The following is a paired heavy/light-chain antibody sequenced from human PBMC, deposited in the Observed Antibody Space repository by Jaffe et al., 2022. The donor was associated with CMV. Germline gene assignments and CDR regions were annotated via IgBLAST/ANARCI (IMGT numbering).Light chain of an antibody. CDR2: DVT. Sequence: QSALTQPRSVSGSPGQSVTLSCTGTSGDVGTYNYVSWYQHFPGKPPKLLIYDVTKRPSGVPDRFSGSKSGTTASLTISGLQADDEADYYCCSYAGSYTYWIFGGGTKLTVL. V-gene: IGLV2-11*01. CDR3: CSYAGSYTYWI. CDR1: SGDVGTYNY. J-gene: IGLJ3*02.
Heavy chain of an antibody. V-gene: IGHV1-69*09. J-gene: IGHJ5*02. Sequence: QVQLMQSGAEVKKPGSSVKVSCKSSGAIFSTYAIAWVRQAPGQGPQWMGRFIPIHDISNYARSFQGRLMITADRSTGTVYMELSSLRSEDTAVYYCATGDEMTIDLWGLGTLVTVSS. CDR3: ATGDEMTIDL. D-gene: IGHD4-17*01. CDR2: FIPIHDIS. CDR1: GAIFSTYA.